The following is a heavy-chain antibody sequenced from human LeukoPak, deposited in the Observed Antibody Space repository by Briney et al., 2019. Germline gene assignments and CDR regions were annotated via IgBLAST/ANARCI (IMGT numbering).Heavy chain of an antibody. Sequence: ASVKVSCKASGYTFTSYGILWVRQAPGQGLXXXXWISPYNGKTNYAQKFRGRVTMTTDTSTTTAYMELRSLMSDDTAVYYCARGVDPWPWFFDLWGRGTLVTVSS. CDR1: GYTFTSYG. V-gene: IGHV1-18*01. CDR3: ARGVDPWPWFFDL. CDR2: ISPYNGKT. J-gene: IGHJ2*01.